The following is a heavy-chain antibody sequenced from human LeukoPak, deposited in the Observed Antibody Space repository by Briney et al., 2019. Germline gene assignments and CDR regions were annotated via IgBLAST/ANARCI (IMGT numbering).Heavy chain of an antibody. CDR1: GFPFSSYA. CDR2: IGGSDNSA. J-gene: IGHJ6*03. CDR3: AKSLQVFLYYMDA. Sequence: GGSLRLSCAASGFPFSSYAMNWVRQAPGKGLEWVSSIGGSDNSAYYADSVKGRFTISRDNSKNTLYLQMNSLRAEDTAVYYCAKSLQVFLYYMDAWGKGTTVTVSS. D-gene: IGHD2-21*01. V-gene: IGHV3-23*01.